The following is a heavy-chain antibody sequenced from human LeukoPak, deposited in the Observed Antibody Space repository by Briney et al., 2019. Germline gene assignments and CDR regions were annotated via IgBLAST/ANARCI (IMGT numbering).Heavy chain of an antibody. CDR2: IYPDVSDT. D-gene: IGHD3-3*01. J-gene: IGHJ4*02. Sequence: VESLKISCKGLGYSFSSYSIGWVRQMPGKGLEWMGIIYPDVSDTRYSPSFQGQVTISADKSFSTAYLQWSSLKASDTAMYYCARQYYDFWSGYPRQTYYLDYWGQGTLVTVSS. V-gene: IGHV5-51*01. CDR1: GYSFSSYS. CDR3: ARQYYDFWSGYPRQTYYLDY.